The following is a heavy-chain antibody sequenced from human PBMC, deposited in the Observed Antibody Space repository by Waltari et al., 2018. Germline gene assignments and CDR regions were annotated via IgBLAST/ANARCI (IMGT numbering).Heavy chain of an antibody. Sequence: QVQLVQSGAEVKKPGASVKVSCKASGYTFTSYYMHWVRQAPGQGLEWMGIINPSGGSTSYAQKFQGRVTMTRDTSTSTVYMELSSLRSEDTAVYYCARANQYYYDSSGPQRGAFDIWGQGTMVTVSS. D-gene: IGHD3-22*01. CDR1: GYTFTSYY. V-gene: IGHV1-46*01. CDR3: ARANQYYYDSSGPQRGAFDI. CDR2: INPSGGST. J-gene: IGHJ3*02.